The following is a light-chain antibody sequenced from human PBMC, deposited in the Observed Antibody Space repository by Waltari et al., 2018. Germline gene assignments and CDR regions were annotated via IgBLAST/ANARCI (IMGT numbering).Light chain of an antibody. Sequence: QSALTQPASVSGSPGQSITVSCTGTSSDVGSYNLVSWYQHHPPKAPKLMIYEVSKRPSGVSNRFSGSKSGNTASLTISGRQPEDEADYYCCSYAGANTYVFGSGTKVTVL. CDR2: EVS. CDR3: CSYAGANTYV. V-gene: IGLV2-23*02. J-gene: IGLJ1*01. CDR1: SSDVGSYNL.